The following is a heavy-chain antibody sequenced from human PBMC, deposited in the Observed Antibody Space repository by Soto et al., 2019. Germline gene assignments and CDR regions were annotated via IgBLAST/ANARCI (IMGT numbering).Heavy chain of an antibody. D-gene: IGHD4-17*01. CDR1: GVSISSGGYY. V-gene: IGHV4-31*03. CDR3: ARGRPDDYGDPDYFDY. Sequence: PSDTLSLTCNVSGVSISSGGYYWSWIRQHPAKGLEWIGHIYYSGSTYYNPSLKSRVTISVDTSKNQFSLKLSSVTAADTAVYYCARGRPDDYGDPDYFDYWGQGALVTISS. CDR2: IYYSGST. J-gene: IGHJ4*02.